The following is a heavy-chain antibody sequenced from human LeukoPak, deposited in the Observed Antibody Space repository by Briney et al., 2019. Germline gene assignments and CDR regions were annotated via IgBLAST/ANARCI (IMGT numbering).Heavy chain of an antibody. CDR1: GASISTSSYY. Sequence: SGTLSLTCTVSGASISTSSYYWGWIRQPPGEGLQWIGNVYDSGTTDYNPSFKSRVTISVDTSQNQFSLKLTSVTAADTAVYYCTYGSGSFEHWGQGTLVTVSS. J-gene: IGHJ4*02. V-gene: IGHV4-39*01. CDR2: VYDSGTT. CDR3: TYGSGSFEH. D-gene: IGHD3-10*01.